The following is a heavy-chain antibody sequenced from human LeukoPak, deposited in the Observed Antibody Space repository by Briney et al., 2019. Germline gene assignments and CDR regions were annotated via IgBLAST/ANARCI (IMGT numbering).Heavy chain of an antibody. CDR3: VRDVWGDRDSYFDY. D-gene: IGHD2-21*01. J-gene: IGHJ4*02. CDR2: INSDGRST. Sequence: PGGSLRLSCAASGFTFSSYWMHWVRQAPGKGLVWVSRINSDGRSTSYPDSVKGRFTISRDNAKNTLYLQMNRLRAEDTAVYYCVRDVWGDRDSYFDYWGQGTLVTVSS. V-gene: IGHV3-74*01. CDR1: GFTFSSYW.